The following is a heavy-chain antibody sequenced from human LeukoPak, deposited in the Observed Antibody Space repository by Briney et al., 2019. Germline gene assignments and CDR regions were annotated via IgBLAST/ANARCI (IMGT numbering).Heavy chain of an antibody. Sequence: GSSVKVSCKASGGTFSSYAISWVRQAPGQGLEWMGRIIPILGIANYAQKFQGRVTMTEDTSTDTAYMELSSLRSEDTAVYYCATPKYDSSGYYLGYWGQGTLVTVSS. CDR2: IIPILGIA. J-gene: IGHJ4*02. CDR3: ATPKYDSSGYYLGY. V-gene: IGHV1-69*04. D-gene: IGHD3-22*01. CDR1: GGTFSSYA.